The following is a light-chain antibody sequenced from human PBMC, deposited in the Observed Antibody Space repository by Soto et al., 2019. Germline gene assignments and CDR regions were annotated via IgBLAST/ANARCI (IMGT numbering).Light chain of an antibody. V-gene: IGLV2-14*03. Sequence: QSVLTQPASVSGSPGQSITISCAGTSSDIGGYNYVSWYQHYPGKAPKLVIYDVSSRPSGVSNRFSASKSGNTASLTISGLQAEDEADYYCSSYTASNTLVFGTGTKLTVL. CDR1: SSDIGGYNY. CDR2: DVS. J-gene: IGLJ1*01. CDR3: SSYTASNTLV.